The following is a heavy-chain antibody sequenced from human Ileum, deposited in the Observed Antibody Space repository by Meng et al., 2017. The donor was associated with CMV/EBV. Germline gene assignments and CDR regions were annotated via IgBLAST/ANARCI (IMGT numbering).Heavy chain of an antibody. D-gene: IGHD6-19*01. J-gene: IGHJ5*02. CDR3: ARDRATGIAVAGNWFDP. CDR2: ISYDGSNK. V-gene: IGHV3-30*04. CDR1: FTFSSYP. Sequence: FTFSSYPMHWVRQAPGKGLEWVTVISYDGSNKYYADSVKGRFTISRDNSKNTLYLQMNSLRAEDTAVYYCARDRATGIAVAGNWFDPWGQGTLVTVSS.